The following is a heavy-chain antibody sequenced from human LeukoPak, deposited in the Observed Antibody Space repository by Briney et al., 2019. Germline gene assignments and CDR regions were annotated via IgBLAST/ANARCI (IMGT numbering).Heavy chain of an antibody. V-gene: IGHV3-30*18. CDR2: ISYDGSNK. Sequence: GRSLRLSCAASGFTFSSYGTHWVRQAPGKGLEWVAVISYDGSNKYYADSVKGRFTISRDNSKNTLYLQMNSLRAEDTGVYYCANLDSSELDYWGQGTLVTVSS. D-gene: IGHD3-22*01. CDR1: GFTFSSYG. CDR3: ANLDSSELDY. J-gene: IGHJ4*02.